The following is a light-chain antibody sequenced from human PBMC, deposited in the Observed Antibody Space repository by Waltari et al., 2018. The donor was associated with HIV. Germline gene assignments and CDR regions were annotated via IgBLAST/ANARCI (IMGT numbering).Light chain of an antibody. V-gene: IGKV1-39*01. CDR2: DAS. J-gene: IGKJ4*01. Sequence: DIQMTQSPFSVSASLGDRVTIACRASQSITTSLNWYQHKPGKAPKVLIYDASSLQTGVPSRFSGSGSGTDFTLTISGLQPEDFATYYCQQSYTTVTFGGGTKVEIK. CDR3: QQSYTTVT. CDR1: QSITTS.